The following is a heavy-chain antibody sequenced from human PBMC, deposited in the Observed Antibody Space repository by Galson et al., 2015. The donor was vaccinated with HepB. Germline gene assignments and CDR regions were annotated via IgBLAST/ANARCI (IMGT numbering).Heavy chain of an antibody. CDR1: GFTFSSYS. V-gene: IGHV3-48*02. CDR2: ISSSSSTI. J-gene: IGHJ6*02. D-gene: IGHD2-2*01. Sequence: SLRLSCAASGFTFSSYSMNWVRRAPGKGLEWVSYISSSSSTIYYADSVKGRFTISRDNAKNSLYLQMNSLRDEDTAVYYCARDSYCSSTSCYRNYYYYYGMDVWGQGTTVTVSS. CDR3: ARDSYCSSTSCYRNYYYYYGMDV.